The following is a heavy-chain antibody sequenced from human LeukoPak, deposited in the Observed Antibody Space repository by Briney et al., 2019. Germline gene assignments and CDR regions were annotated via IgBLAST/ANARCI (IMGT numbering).Heavy chain of an antibody. CDR1: GVAISRGGYA. CDR2: IYHSGST. D-gene: IGHD6-19*01. Sequence: SETLSLTCAVSGVAISRGGYAWNWIRQPPGKGLEWIAYIYHSGSTYYNPSLKSRATISVDTSKNQFSLKLSSVTAADTAVYYCVRGRYSSGWFKDKNWFDPWGQGIPVTVSS. V-gene: IGHV4-30-4*07. CDR3: VRGRYSSGWFKDKNWFDP. J-gene: IGHJ5*02.